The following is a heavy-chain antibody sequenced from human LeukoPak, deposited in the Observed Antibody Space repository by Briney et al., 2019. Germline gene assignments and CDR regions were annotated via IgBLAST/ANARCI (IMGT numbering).Heavy chain of an antibody. CDR1: GFTFTNYV. CDR2: IGGSGDTT. D-gene: IGHD6-19*01. Sequence: GGSLRLSCAASGFTFTNYVMNWVRRAPGKGLEWVSAIGGSGDTTYYADSVKGRFTISRDNSKNTLCLQMNSLGGEDTAVYYCAKGRIRVSGADAFDIWGQGTKVTVSS. V-gene: IGHV3-23*01. CDR3: AKGRIRVSGADAFDI. J-gene: IGHJ3*02.